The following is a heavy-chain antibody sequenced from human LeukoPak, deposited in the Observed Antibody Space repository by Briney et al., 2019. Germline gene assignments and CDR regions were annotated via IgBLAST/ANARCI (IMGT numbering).Heavy chain of an antibody. Sequence: ASVKVSCKASGYTFTGYYMHWVRQAPGQGVEWMGWINPNSGGTNYAQRFQGRVTMTRDTSISTAYMELSRLRSDDTAVYYCARDMGDASDAFDIWGQGTMVTVSS. D-gene: IGHD3-16*01. V-gene: IGHV1-2*02. CDR2: INPNSGGT. CDR1: GYTFTGYY. CDR3: ARDMGDASDAFDI. J-gene: IGHJ3*02.